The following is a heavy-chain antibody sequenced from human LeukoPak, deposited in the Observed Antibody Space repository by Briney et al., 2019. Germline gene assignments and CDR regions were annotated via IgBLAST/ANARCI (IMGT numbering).Heavy chain of an antibody. V-gene: IGHV3-23*01. J-gene: IGHJ4*02. CDR1: RFTFSSYA. D-gene: IGHD1-26*01. CDR3: AKPQGQWERLSIDY. CDR2: ISGSGGRT. Sequence: PGGSLSLSCAASRFTFSSYAMSWVRQAPGRGLEWVSAISGSGGRTYYADPAQGRFTIPRDNSKNTLYLQMNSLTAEDTAVYYCAKPQGQWERLSIDYWGQGTLVTVSS.